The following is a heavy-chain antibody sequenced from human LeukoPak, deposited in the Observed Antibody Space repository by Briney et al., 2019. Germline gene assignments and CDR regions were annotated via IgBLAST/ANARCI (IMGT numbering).Heavy chain of an antibody. D-gene: IGHD1-26*01. CDR1: GFLFTNYW. J-gene: IGHJ4*02. CDR2: IYPGDSDT. V-gene: IGHV5-51*01. Sequence: GESLKISFKGSGFLFTNYWIAWVRQMPGKGLEWMGIIYPGDSDTRYSPSFQGQVTISADKSISTAYLQWSSLKASDTAMYYCARRSGNFQADYNFDYWGQGTLVTVSS. CDR3: ARRSGNFQADYNFDY.